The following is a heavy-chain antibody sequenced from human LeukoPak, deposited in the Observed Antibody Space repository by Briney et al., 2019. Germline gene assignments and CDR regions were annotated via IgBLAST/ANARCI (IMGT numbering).Heavy chain of an antibody. Sequence: SETLSLTCTVSGGSISSSSYYWGWIRQPPGKGLEWIGSIYYSGSTYYNPSLKSRVTISVDTSKNQFSRKLSSVTAADAAVYYCATYIVGATRYWGQGLLVTVSS. V-gene: IGHV4-39*01. J-gene: IGHJ4*02. CDR3: ATYIVGATRY. CDR1: GGSISSSSYY. CDR2: IYYSGST. D-gene: IGHD1-26*01.